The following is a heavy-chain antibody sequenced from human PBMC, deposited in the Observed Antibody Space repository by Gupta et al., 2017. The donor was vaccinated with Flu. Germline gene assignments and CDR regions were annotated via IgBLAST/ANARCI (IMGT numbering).Heavy chain of an antibody. J-gene: IGHJ6*03. D-gene: IGHD6-19*01. V-gene: IGHV3-30*03. Sequence: VRQAAGKGVEWVAVISYGGGNEYFPNSVKGQFTISRETSKKTLYLQRHSLRAEDKAVYYWALVGGRYQLPMDRSGSSMDVWGKGKTVTVSS. CDR2: ISYGGGNE. CDR3: ALVGGRYQLPMDRSGSSMDV.